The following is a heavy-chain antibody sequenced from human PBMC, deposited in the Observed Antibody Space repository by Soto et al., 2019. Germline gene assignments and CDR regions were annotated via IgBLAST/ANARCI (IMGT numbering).Heavy chain of an antibody. J-gene: IGHJ4*02. CDR3: AGESDLGATLGV. D-gene: IGHD1-26*01. CDR1: GGSISSYY. Sequence: SETLSLTCTVSGGSISSYYWSWIRQPPGKGLEWIGYIYYSGSTNYNPSLKSRVTISVDTSKNQFSLKLSSVTAADTAVYYFAGESDLGATLGVRGQGAPVTVSS. V-gene: IGHV4-59*01. CDR2: IYYSGST.